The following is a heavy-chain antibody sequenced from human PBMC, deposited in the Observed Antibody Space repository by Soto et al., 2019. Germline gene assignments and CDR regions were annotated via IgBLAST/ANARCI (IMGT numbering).Heavy chain of an antibody. CDR2: IYSSGST. CDR1: GGSMSSYF. D-gene: IGHD4-4*01. CDR3: ARVKTVDYYCMGV. J-gene: IGHJ6*02. V-gene: IGHV4-4*07. Sequence: SETLSLTCNVSGGSMSSYFWSWIRQPAGKGLEWIGRIYSSGSTNYNPSLKSRVTMSIDTSKNQFSLKLSSVTAADTAVYFCARVKTVDYYCMGVWGQGTTVTVSS.